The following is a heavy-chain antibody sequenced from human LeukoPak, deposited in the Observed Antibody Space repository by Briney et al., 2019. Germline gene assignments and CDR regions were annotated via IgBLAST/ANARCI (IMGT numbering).Heavy chain of an antibody. D-gene: IGHD4-23*01. J-gene: IGHJ4*02. V-gene: IGHV4-4*02. CDR3: ARNGGNSDYNY. CDR2: IYHSGAT. CDR1: GGSISSSSSIC. Sequence: SETLSLTCAVSGGSISSSSSICWTWVRQPPGKGLEWIGEIYHSGATNYNPSLKSRVTMLLDKSKNQFSLKLNSVTAADTAVYYCARNGGNSDYNYWGQGTLVTVSA.